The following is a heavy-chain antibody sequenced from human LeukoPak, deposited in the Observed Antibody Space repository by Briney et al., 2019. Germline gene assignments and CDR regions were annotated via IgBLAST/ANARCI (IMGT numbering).Heavy chain of an antibody. J-gene: IGHJ5*02. CDR2: IYYSGST. CDR3: ARNRYYYGSGNYGVPNWFDP. CDR1: GGSVSRSPYY. D-gene: IGHD3-10*01. Sequence: SETLSLTCTVSGGSVSRSPYYWGWIRQPPGKGLEWIGSIYYSGSTYYKPSLKSRVTISVDTSKNQFSLKLSSVTAADTAVYYCARNRYYYGSGNYGVPNWFDPWGQGTLVTVSS. V-gene: IGHV4-39*01.